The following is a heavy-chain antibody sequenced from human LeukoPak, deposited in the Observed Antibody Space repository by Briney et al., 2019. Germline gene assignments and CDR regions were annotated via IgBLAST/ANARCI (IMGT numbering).Heavy chain of an antibody. Sequence: PSETLSLTCAVYGGSFSGYYWSWIRQPPGRGLGWIGEINHSGSTNYNPSLKSRVTISVDTSKNQFPLKLSSVTAADTAVYYCARDRGNSPYYYGMDVWGQGTTVTVSS. V-gene: IGHV4-34*01. J-gene: IGHJ6*02. D-gene: IGHD4-23*01. CDR3: ARDRGNSPYYYGMDV. CDR2: INHSGST. CDR1: GGSFSGYY.